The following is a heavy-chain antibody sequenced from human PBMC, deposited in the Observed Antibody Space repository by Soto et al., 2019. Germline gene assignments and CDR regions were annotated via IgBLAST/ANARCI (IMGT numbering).Heavy chain of an antibody. V-gene: IGHV4-61*08. Sequence: SETLSLICTVSGGSISSGGYYWSWIRQHPGKGLEWIGYIYYSGSTNYNPSLKSRVTISVDTSKNQFSLKLSSVTAADTAVYYCARHRGYCSSTSCYFGYGMDVWGQGTTVTVSS. J-gene: IGHJ6*02. CDR2: IYYSGST. D-gene: IGHD2-2*01. CDR1: GGSISSGGYY. CDR3: ARHRGYCSSTSCYFGYGMDV.